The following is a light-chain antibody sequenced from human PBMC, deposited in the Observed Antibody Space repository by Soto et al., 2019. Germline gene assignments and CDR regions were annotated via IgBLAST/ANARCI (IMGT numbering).Light chain of an antibody. J-gene: IGKJ4*01. CDR1: QGIASS. V-gene: IGKV1-9*01. CDR3: QQFNSYPLT. Sequence: DIHLTQSPSFLSASVGDRVTITCRASQGIASSLACYQQKAGKAPKLLIYAASTLESGVPSRFSGSGPGTEFTLTISSLQPEDFAIYYCQQFNSYPLTFGGGTKVEIK. CDR2: AAS.